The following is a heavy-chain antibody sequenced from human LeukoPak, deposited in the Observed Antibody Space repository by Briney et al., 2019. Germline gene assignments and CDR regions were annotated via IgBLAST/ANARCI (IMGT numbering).Heavy chain of an antibody. J-gene: IGHJ3*02. Sequence: PSETLSLTCAVYGGSFSGYYWSWIRQPPGKGLEWIGEINHSGSTNYNPSLKSRVTISVDTSKNQFSLKLSSVTAADTAVYYCARGGLMVYAVRVQNDAFDIWGQGTMVTASS. D-gene: IGHD2-8*01. V-gene: IGHV4-34*01. CDR1: GGSFSGYY. CDR2: INHSGST. CDR3: ARGGLMVYAVRVQNDAFDI.